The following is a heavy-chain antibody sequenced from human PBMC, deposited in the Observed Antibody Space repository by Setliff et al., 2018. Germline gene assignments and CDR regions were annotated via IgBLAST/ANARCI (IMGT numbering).Heavy chain of an antibody. J-gene: IGHJ5*02. Sequence: ASETLSLTCTVSGGSISSSSYYWGWIRQPPGKGLEWIGSIYYRGSTYYNPSLKGRVTISVDTSKNQFSLKLSSVTAADTAVYYCARVLNWFDPWGQGTLVTVSS. CDR3: ARVLNWFDP. CDR1: GGSISSSSYY. D-gene: IGHD1-26*01. V-gene: IGHV4-39*07. CDR2: IYYRGST.